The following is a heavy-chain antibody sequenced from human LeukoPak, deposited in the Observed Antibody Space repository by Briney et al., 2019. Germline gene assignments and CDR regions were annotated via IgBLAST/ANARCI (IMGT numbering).Heavy chain of an antibody. CDR2: IYYSGST. J-gene: IGHJ4*02. CDR3: ARGSYYDFWSGYYTSYYFDY. Sequence: PSETLSLTCTVSGGSIGSYYWSWIRQPPGKGLEWIGYIYYSGSTNYNPSLKSRVTISVDTSKNQFSLKLSSVTAADTAVYYCARGSYYDFWSGYYTSYYFDYWGQGTLVTVSS. CDR1: GGSIGSYY. D-gene: IGHD3-3*01. V-gene: IGHV4-59*01.